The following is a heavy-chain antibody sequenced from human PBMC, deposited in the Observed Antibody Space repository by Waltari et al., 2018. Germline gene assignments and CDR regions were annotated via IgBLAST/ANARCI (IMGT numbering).Heavy chain of an antibody. CDR3: ARELVVVVAATPPADY. CDR1: GGSISSSSYY. CDR2: IYYSGST. J-gene: IGHJ4*02. Sequence: QLQLQESGPGLVKPSETLSLTCTVSGGSISSSSYYWGWIRPPPGKGLEWIGSIYYSGSTYYNPSLKSRVTISVDTSKNQFSLKLSSVTAADTAVYYCARELVVVVAATPPADYWGQGTLVTVSS. V-gene: IGHV4-39*07. D-gene: IGHD2-15*01.